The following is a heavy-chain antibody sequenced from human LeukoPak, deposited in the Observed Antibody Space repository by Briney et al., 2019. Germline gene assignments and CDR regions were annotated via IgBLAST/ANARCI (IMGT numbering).Heavy chain of an antibody. CDR2: ISGSGSNT. D-gene: IGHD3-22*01. CDR3: AKGTYDSRGHFDY. CDR1: GFTFSSYA. J-gene: IGHJ4*02. Sequence: GGSLRLSGAASGFTFSSYAMTWVRQAPGKGLEWVSGISGSGSNTYYADSVKGRFTISRDNSKNTLYLQMNSLRAEDTAAYYCAKGTYDSRGHFDYWGQGTLVSVSS. V-gene: IGHV3-23*01.